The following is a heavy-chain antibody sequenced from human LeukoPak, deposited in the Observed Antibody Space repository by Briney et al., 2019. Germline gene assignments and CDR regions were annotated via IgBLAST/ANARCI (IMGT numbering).Heavy chain of an antibody. D-gene: IGHD4-23*01. CDR3: ARVDVVTVGKNAFDI. CDR1: GFTVSSNS. V-gene: IGHV3-53*01. J-gene: IGHJ3*02. CDR2: TYTGGST. Sequence: GGSLRLSCAASGFTVSSNSMSWVRQAPGKGLEWVSVTYTGGSTNYADSVKGRFSISRDNSKNTLYLQMNSLRAEDTAVYYCARVDVVTVGKNAFDIWGQGTMVTVSS.